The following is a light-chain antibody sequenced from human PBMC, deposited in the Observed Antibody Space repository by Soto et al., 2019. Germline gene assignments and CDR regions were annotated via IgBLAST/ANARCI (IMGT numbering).Light chain of an antibody. CDR1: QSVSSN. Sequence: EIVMTQSPATLSVSPGERATLSCRASQSVSSNLAWYQHQPGQAPRVLIYGASTRATGFPARFSGSGSGTEFTLTISSLQSEDFAVYYCQHYDNTPPSVTFGPGTRLDIK. CDR2: GAS. V-gene: IGKV3-15*01. CDR3: QHYDNTPPSVT. J-gene: IGKJ3*01.